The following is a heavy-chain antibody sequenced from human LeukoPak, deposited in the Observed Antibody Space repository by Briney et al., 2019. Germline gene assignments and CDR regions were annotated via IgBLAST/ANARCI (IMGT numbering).Heavy chain of an antibody. D-gene: IGHD6-19*01. Sequence: GGSLRLSCAASGLPFNNHGMSWVRRAPGKGLEWVGVIVYDGSSKYYADSVKGRFTISRDNSRNTLYLQMNSLKTDDTAVYYCGRDVSAVAGTAWFDPWGQGTLVTVS. J-gene: IGHJ5*02. CDR1: GLPFNNHG. CDR2: IVYDGSSK. CDR3: GRDVSAVAGTAWFDP. V-gene: IGHV3-30*03.